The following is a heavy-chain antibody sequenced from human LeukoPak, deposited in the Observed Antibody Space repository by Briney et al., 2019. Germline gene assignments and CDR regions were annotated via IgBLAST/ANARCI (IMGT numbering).Heavy chain of an antibody. V-gene: IGHV3-23*01. CDR2: ISGSGGST. CDR1: GFTFSSYA. CDR3: AKNNEGYYGGNSMDY. Sequence: GGSPRLSCAASGFTFSSYAMSWVRQAPGKGLEWVSAISGSGGSTYYADSVKGRFTISRDNSKNALYLQMNSLRAEDTAVYYCAKNNEGYYGGNSMDYWGQGTLVTVSS. D-gene: IGHD4-23*01. J-gene: IGHJ4*02.